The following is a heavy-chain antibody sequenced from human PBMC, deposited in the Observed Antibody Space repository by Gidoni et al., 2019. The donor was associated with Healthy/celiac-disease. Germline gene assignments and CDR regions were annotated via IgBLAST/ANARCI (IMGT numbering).Heavy chain of an antibody. Sequence: QVTLKESGPVLVKPTETLTLTCTVSGFSLSNARMGVSWNRQPPGKALEWLAHIFSNDEKSYSTSLKGRLTISKDTSKNQVVLNNTNMDPVDTATYYCARVPLGYCRGGSCYRGNYFDYWGQGTLVTVSS. CDR1: GFSLSNARMG. CDR2: IFSNDEK. J-gene: IGHJ4*02. D-gene: IGHD2-15*01. V-gene: IGHV2-26*01. CDR3: ARVPLGYCRGGSCYRGNYFDY.